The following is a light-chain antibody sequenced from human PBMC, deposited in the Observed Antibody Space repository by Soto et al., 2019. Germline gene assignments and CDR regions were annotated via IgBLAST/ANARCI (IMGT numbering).Light chain of an antibody. CDR1: SSDVGTYYF. CDR2: EGT. J-gene: IGLJ1*01. V-gene: IGLV2-23*01. Sequence: QSALTQPASVSGSLGQSITISCTGSSSDVGTYYFVSWYQQHPGKVPKLMIYEGTKRPSGVSDRFSGSKSGNTASMTISGLQAEDEANYYCSSYAGNNIFVFGTGTKLTVL. CDR3: SSYAGNNIFV.